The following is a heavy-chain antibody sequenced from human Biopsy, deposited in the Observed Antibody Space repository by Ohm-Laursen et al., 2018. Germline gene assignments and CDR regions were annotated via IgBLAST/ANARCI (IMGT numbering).Heavy chain of an antibody. CDR2: NIPILGMG. CDR3: ATKLTGYFHH. Sequence: SVKVSCKAPEGTFSNYGVNWVRQAPGQGLEWLGGNIPILGMGNYAQKFQDRVTVAADTSTSTATMELRSLRSDDTAVYYCATKLTGYFHHWGQGTLVIVSS. J-gene: IGHJ1*01. V-gene: IGHV1-69*10. CDR1: EGTFSNYG. D-gene: IGHD3-9*01.